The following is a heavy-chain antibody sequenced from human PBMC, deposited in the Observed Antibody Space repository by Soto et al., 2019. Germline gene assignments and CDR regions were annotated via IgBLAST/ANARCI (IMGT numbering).Heavy chain of an antibody. D-gene: IGHD5-12*01. J-gene: IGHJ4*02. CDR3: ARGTPQWDSGYDY. CDR1: GGSISSGDYY. Sequence: PSETLSLTCTVSGGSISSGDYYWSWIRQPPGKGLEWIGYIYYSGSTHYNPSLKSRVTISVDTSKNQFSLKLSSVTAADTAVYYCARGTPQWDSGYDYWGQGTLVTVSS. V-gene: IGHV4-30-4*01. CDR2: IYYSGST.